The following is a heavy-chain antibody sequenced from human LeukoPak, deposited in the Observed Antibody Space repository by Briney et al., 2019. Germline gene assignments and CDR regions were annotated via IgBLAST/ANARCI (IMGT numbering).Heavy chain of an antibody. CDR3: AKDGSAGVKGYFDY. Sequence: PGGSLRLSCAASGFTFDDYAMHWVRQAPGKGLEWVSGISWNSGSIGYADSVKGRFTISRDNAKNSLYLQMNSLRAEDTALYYCAKDGSAGVKGYFDYWGQGTLVTVSS. J-gene: IGHJ4*02. CDR2: ISWNSGSI. CDR1: GFTFDDYA. D-gene: IGHD6-19*01. V-gene: IGHV3-9*01.